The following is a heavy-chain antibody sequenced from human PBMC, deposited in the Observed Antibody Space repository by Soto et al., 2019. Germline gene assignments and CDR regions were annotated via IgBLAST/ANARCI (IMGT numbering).Heavy chain of an antibody. Sequence: GGSLRLSCAASGFTFDDYGMSWVRQAPGKGLEWVSGINWNGGSTGYADSVKGRFTISRDNAKNSLYLQMNSLRAEDTALYHCARDSRGYCSSTSFPGFDPWGQGTLVTVSS. V-gene: IGHV3-20*01. CDR2: INWNGGST. J-gene: IGHJ5*02. CDR1: GFTFDDYG. CDR3: ARDSRGYCSSTSFPGFDP. D-gene: IGHD2-2*01.